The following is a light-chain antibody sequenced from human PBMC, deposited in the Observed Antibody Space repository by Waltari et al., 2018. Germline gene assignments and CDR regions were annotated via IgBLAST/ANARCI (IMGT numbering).Light chain of an antibody. J-gene: IGLJ2*01. V-gene: IGLV1-44*01. CDR1: SSTIANNT. CDR2: TNN. Sequence: QSVLTQAPSASGTPGQRVTISCSGGSSTIANNTGVWYQQLPGPAPKLLTYTNNNRPSGVPARFSSSKSGTSASLAITGLQSDDEADYYCATWDDRLKRPVFGGGTKLTVL. CDR3: ATWDDRLKRPV.